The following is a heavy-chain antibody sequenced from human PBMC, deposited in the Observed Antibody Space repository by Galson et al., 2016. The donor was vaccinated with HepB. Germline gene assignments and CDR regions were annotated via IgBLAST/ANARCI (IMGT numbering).Heavy chain of an antibody. J-gene: IGHJ6*02. Sequence: SLRLSCAASGFTFSSYWMHWVRQVPGKGLEWVSRINAEGRSASYGDSVRGRFTISRDNAKNTLYLQMNSLRAEDTAVYYCARGPWRLDGWGRGTTVTVSS. CDR1: GFTFSSYW. V-gene: IGHV3-74*01. CDR3: ARGPWRLDG. CDR2: INAEGRSA.